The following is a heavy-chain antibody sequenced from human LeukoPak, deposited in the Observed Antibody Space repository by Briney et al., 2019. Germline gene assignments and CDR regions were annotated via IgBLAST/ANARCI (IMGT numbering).Heavy chain of an antibody. Sequence: SETLSLTCTVSGGSISSYYWSWIRQSPGKGLEWIGYIYYSGSTNYNPSLKSRVTISADTSKNQFSLKLSSVTAADTAVYYCARHRSATYSSGWYGAFDIWGQGTMVTVSS. J-gene: IGHJ3*02. CDR1: GGSISSYY. CDR3: ARHRSATYSSGWYGAFDI. CDR2: IYYSGST. D-gene: IGHD6-19*01. V-gene: IGHV4-59*08.